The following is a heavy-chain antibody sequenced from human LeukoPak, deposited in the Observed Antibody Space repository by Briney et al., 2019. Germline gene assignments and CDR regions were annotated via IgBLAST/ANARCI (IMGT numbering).Heavy chain of an antibody. CDR3: AREGSFYAYGMDV. D-gene: IGHD3-16*01. J-gene: IGHJ6*02. CDR2: ISSSGSTI. Sequence: GGSLRLSCAASGFTFSSYEMNWVRQAPGKGLEWVSYISSSGSTIYYADSVKGRFTISRDNAKNSLYLQMNSLRAEDTAVYHCAREGSFYAYGMDVWGQGTTVTVSS. CDR1: GFTFSSYE. V-gene: IGHV3-48*03.